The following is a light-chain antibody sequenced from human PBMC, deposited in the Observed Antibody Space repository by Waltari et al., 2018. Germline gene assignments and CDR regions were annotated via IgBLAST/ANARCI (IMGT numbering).Light chain of an antibody. CDR3: QQYDISPLT. CDR1: QTVRTTY. Sequence: EIVLTQSPCTLSLSPGQSATLSCRASQTVRTTYLAWSQQKPGQAPTLVIYGASSRAAGIPDRFSGSGSGTDFSLTISSLEPEDFAVYYCQQYDISPLTFGGGTKVEIK. CDR2: GAS. J-gene: IGKJ4*01. V-gene: IGKV3-20*01.